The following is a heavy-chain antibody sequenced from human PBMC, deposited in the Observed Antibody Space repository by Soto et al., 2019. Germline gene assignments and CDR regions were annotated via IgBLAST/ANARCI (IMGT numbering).Heavy chain of an antibody. CDR1: GGSFSGYY. Sequence: SETLSLTCAVYGGSFSGYYWSWIRQPPGKGLEWIGEINHSGSTNYNPSLKSRVTISVDTSKNQFSLKLSSVTAADTAVYYCARLGAMDAFDIWGQGTMVTVSS. V-gene: IGHV4-34*01. CDR3: ARLGAMDAFDI. D-gene: IGHD1-26*01. J-gene: IGHJ3*02. CDR2: INHSGST.